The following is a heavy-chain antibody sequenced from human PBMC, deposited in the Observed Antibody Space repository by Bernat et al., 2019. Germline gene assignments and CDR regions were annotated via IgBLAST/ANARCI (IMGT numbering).Heavy chain of an antibody. V-gene: IGHV3-30*18. CDR3: AKDLRYFDWLPGYYYYGMDV. J-gene: IGHJ6*02. CDR1: GFTFSSYG. D-gene: IGHD3-9*01. CDR2: ISYDGSNK. Sequence: QVQLVESGGGVVQPGWSLRLSCAASGFTFSSYGMHWVRQAPGKGLEWVAVISYDGSNKYYADSVKGRFTISRDNSKNTLYLQMNSLRAEDTAVYYCAKDLRYFDWLPGYYYYGMDVWGQGTTVTVSS.